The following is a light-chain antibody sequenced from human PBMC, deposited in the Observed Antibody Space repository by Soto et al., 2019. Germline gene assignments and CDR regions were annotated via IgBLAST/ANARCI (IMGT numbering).Light chain of an antibody. V-gene: IGKV3-20*01. CDR1: QSVSSSY. CDR3: QQYGSSPLT. CDR2: GAS. Sequence: IVMTQSPATLSLSPGERATLSCRASQSVSSSYLAWYQQKPGQAPRLLIYGASSRVTGIPDRFSGSGSGTDFTLTISRLEPEDFAVYYCQQYGSSPLTFGGGTKVDIK. J-gene: IGKJ4*01.